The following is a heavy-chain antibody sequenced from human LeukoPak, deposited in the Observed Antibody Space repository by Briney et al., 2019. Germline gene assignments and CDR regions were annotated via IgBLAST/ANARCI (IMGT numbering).Heavy chain of an antibody. CDR3: ARVERVDFWRGYGWFDP. Sequence: ASVKVSCKASGYIFTSYGISWVRQAPGQGLEWMGWISVYNGNTNYPQRLQGRVTMTTDTSTTTAYMELRSLRSDDTAVYYCARVERVDFWRGYGWFDPWGQGTLVTVSS. D-gene: IGHD3-3*01. J-gene: IGHJ5*02. CDR2: ISVYNGNT. CDR1: GYIFTSYG. V-gene: IGHV1-18*01.